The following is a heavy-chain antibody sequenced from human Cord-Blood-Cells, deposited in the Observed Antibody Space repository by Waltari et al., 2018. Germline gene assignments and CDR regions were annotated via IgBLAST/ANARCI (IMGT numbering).Heavy chain of an antibody. Sequence: QVQLQQWGAGLLKPSETLSLTCAVYGGSFSGYYWSWIRQPPGKGLEWIGEINHSGSTNYNPSLKSRVTISVDTSKNPFSLELSSVTAADTAVYYCARGPRSRDGYNYVDYWGQGTLVTVSS. CDR1: GGSFSGYY. J-gene: IGHJ4*02. V-gene: IGHV4-34*01. CDR2: INHSGST. CDR3: ARGPRSRDGYNYVDY. D-gene: IGHD5-12*01.